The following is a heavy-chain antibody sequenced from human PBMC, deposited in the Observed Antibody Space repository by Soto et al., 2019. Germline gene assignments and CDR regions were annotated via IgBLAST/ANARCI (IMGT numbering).Heavy chain of an antibody. CDR2: INYRGTT. D-gene: IGHD2-2*01. Sequence: QVQLQESGPGLVRPSKTLSLTCTVSGGSITNGDYYWNWIRQHPEKGREWIGYINYRGTTFYNPSLKSRVLISVETSKNQFSLNLSSVTAADTAVYFCARDAPGEAPYWGQGTLVTVSS. J-gene: IGHJ4*02. CDR3: ARDAPGEAPY. CDR1: GGSITNGDYY. V-gene: IGHV4-31*03.